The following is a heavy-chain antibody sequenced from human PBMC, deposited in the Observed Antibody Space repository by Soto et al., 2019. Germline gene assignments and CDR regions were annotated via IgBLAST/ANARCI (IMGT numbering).Heavy chain of an antibody. CDR1: GGTFSTST. Sequence: QVQLVQSGAEVKKPGSSVKVSCKASGGTFSTSTFTWVRQAPGQGLEWMGRTIPLLNVADYAQDFQGRLTITADKSTSTTYMELTSLTSKDTAFYYWARDSPIGSTFSGYDAIDSWGQGTLVTVSS. V-gene: IGHV1-69*08. J-gene: IGHJ4*02. CDR2: TIPLLNVA. D-gene: IGHD5-12*01. CDR3: ARDSPIGSTFSGYDAIDS.